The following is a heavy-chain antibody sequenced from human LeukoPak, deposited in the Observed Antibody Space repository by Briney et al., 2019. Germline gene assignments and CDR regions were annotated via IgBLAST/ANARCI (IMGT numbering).Heavy chain of an antibody. D-gene: IGHD3-22*01. Sequence: GSLRLSCAASGFTFSSYSMNWVRQAPGKGLEWVSSISSSSSYIYYADSVKGRFTISRDNAKNSLYLQMNSLRAEDTAVYYCARNSLSDYYDSSGYYYGYWGQGTLVTVSS. V-gene: IGHV3-21*01. CDR3: ARNSLSDYYDSSGYYYGY. CDR2: ISSSSSYI. CDR1: GFTFSSYS. J-gene: IGHJ4*02.